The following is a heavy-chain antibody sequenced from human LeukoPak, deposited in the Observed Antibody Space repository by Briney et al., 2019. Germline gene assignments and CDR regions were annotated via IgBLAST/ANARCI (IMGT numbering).Heavy chain of an antibody. CDR2: IYYTGNT. J-gene: IGHJ5*02. CDR1: GGTISGYY. D-gene: IGHD6-13*01. V-gene: IGHV4-59*01. CDR3: ARYAAAAGPNWSDP. Sequence: SETLTLSCTVSGGTISGYYWSWIRQPPGKGLEWIGLIYYTGNTHYNPSLKSRVTISVVTSKNQFSLKLTSVTAADTAVYYCARYAAAAGPNWSDPWGEGSLVTVSS.